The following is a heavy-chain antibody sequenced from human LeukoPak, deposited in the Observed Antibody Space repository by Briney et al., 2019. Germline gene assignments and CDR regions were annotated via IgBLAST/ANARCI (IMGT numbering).Heavy chain of an antibody. D-gene: IGHD3-22*01. CDR1: EDTFTYYH. CDR3: ARGPMIVVVIIGTNWFDP. CDR2: VYATGGTT. Sequence: ASVKVSCKASEDTFTYYHIHWVRQAPGQGVEWMGAVYATGGTTINTQNFQGRVTMTRDTSISTAYMELSRLRSDDTAVYYCARGPMIVVVIIGTNWFDPWGQGTLVTVSS. J-gene: IGHJ5*02. V-gene: IGHV1-46*01.